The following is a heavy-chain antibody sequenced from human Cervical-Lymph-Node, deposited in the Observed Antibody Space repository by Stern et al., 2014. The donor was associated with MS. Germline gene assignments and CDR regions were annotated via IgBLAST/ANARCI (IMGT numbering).Heavy chain of an antibody. J-gene: IGHJ3*02. Sequence: QVQLQESGPGLVKPSETLSLTCTVSGALISSYYWSWIRQPPGKGLEWIAYIYDNEITYNPSLKSRVYISVDTSKNQFSLKLSSVTAADTAVYYCARDRAFDIWGPGTMVRVSS. CDR2: IYDNEIT. CDR1: GALISSYY. V-gene: IGHV4-59*01. CDR3: ARDRAFDI.